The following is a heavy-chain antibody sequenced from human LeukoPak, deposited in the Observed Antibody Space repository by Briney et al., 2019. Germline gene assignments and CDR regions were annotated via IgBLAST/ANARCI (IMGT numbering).Heavy chain of an antibody. D-gene: IGHD1-26*01. J-gene: IGHJ4*02. Sequence: GGSLRLSCAASGFTFSGYWMSWVRQTPEKGLEWVANIKQDGYEKYHVDSVKGRFTISRDNAKNSLYLQMNSLRADDTAIYYCARDKIVGPTTLDYWGQGTLVTVSS. CDR3: ARDKIVGPTTLDY. CDR2: IKQDGYEK. CDR1: GFTFSGYW. V-gene: IGHV3-7*01.